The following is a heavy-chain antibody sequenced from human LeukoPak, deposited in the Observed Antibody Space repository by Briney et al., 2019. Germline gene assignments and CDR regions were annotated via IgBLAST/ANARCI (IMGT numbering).Heavy chain of an antibody. CDR1: GYTFTSYG. D-gene: IGHD2-15*01. Sequence: ASVKVSCKASGYTFTSYGISWVRQAPGQGLEWMGWISAYNGNTNYAQKLQGRVTMTTDTSTSTAYMELRSLRSDDTAVYYCASVGYCSGGSCYHDAFDIWGQGTMVTVSS. CDR3: ASVGYCSGGSCYHDAFDI. J-gene: IGHJ3*02. CDR2: ISAYNGNT. V-gene: IGHV1-18*01.